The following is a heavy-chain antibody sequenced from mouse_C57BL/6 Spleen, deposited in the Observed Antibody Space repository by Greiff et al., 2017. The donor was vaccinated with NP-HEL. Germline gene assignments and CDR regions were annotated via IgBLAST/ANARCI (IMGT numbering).Heavy chain of an antibody. CDR3: ARTGVPYYFDY. CDR1: GYAFSSYW. J-gene: IGHJ2*01. V-gene: IGHV1-80*01. Sequence: QVQLQQSGAELVKPGASVKISCKASGYAFSSYWMNWVKQRPGKGLEWIGQIYPGDGDTNYNGKFKGKATLTADKSSSTAYMQLSSLTSEDSAVYFCARTGVPYYFDYWGQGTTLTVSS. CDR2: IYPGDGDT.